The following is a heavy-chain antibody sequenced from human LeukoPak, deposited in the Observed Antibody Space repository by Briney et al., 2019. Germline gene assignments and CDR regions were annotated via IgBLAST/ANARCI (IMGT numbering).Heavy chain of an antibody. V-gene: IGHV3-66*01. J-gene: IGHJ4*02. Sequence: PSETLSLTCTVSGGSISSGGYYWSWIRQVPGKGPEWLSVIYRGGTTYYTNSVKGRFIISRDNSKNTLYLEMNNLRAEDTAVYYCARDYYYDNSGQPVRVDYWGPGTLVTVSS. CDR2: IYRGGTT. CDR3: ARDYYYDNSGQPVRVDY. CDR1: GGSISSGGYY. D-gene: IGHD3-22*01.